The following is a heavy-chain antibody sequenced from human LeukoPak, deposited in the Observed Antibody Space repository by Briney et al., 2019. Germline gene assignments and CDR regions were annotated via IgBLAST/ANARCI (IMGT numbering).Heavy chain of an antibody. CDR2: ITKEGSST. V-gene: IGHV3-74*03. CDR1: GFTFSSYW. CDR3: ARETYGGPFDY. J-gene: IGHJ4*02. D-gene: IGHD4-17*01. Sequence: GGSLRLPCAASGFTFSSYWMHWVRQAPGKGLVWVSRITKEGSSTAYADSVKGRFTISRDNAKNTLFLQMSSLRAEDTAVYYCARETYGGPFDYWGQETLVTVSS.